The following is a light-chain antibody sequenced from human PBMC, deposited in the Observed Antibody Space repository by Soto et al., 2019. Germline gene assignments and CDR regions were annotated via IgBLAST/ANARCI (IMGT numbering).Light chain of an antibody. Sequence: EIVMTQSPATLSVSPGERATLSCRASQSVSSNLAWYQQKPGQAPRLLIYGASTRATGIPARFSGSGSGTEFTLTISSLQSEDFAVYYCQQYNRPERTVGQGTKVEIK. J-gene: IGKJ1*01. V-gene: IGKV3-15*01. CDR3: QQYNRPERT. CDR1: QSVSSN. CDR2: GAS.